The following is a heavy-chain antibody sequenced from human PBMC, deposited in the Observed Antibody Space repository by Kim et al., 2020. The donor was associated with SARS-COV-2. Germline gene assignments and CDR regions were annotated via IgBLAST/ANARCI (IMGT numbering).Heavy chain of an antibody. CDR1: GGSISSSSYY. D-gene: IGHD3-10*01. J-gene: IGHJ4*02. V-gene: IGHV4-39*01. CDR2: IYYSGST. Sequence: SETLSLTCTVSGGSISSSSYYWGWIRQPPGKGLEWIGSIYYSGSTYYNPSLKCRVTISVDTSKNQFSLKLSSVTAADTAVYYCARLWFGELYDYWGQGTLVTVSS. CDR3: ARLWFGELYDY.